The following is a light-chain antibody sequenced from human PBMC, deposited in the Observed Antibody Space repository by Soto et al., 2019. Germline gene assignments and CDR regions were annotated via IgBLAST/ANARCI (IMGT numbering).Light chain of an antibody. CDR3: QQSNTYPWT. CDR1: QSISSW. V-gene: IGKV1-5*03. J-gene: IGKJ1*01. Sequence: DIQMTQSPSTLSASAGDRVTITCRASQSISSWLVWYQQKPGKAPKLLIYEASSLQSGVPSRFSGSGSGTEFTLTISSLQPDDFATYYCQQSNTYPWTFGQGTKVDIK. CDR2: EAS.